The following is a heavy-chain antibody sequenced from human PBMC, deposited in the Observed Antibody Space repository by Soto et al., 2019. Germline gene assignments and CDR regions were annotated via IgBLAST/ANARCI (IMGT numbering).Heavy chain of an antibody. V-gene: IGHV4-31*03. CDR3: ARVDGDYLGPYWYFDL. Sequence: QVQLQESGPGLVKPSQTLSLTCTVSGGSISSGGYYWSWIRQHPGKGLEWIGYIYYSGSTYYNPSLKSRVTIAVDTSKNQFSLKLSSVTAADTAVYYCARVDGDYLGPYWYFDLWGRGTLVTVSS. D-gene: IGHD4-17*01. J-gene: IGHJ2*01. CDR1: GGSISSGGYY. CDR2: IYYSGST.